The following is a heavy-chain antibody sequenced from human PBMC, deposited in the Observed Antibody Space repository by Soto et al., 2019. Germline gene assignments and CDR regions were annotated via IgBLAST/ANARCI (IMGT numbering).Heavy chain of an antibody. J-gene: IGHJ6*02. CDR1: GFTFSSYA. D-gene: IGHD6-13*01. CDR2: ISYDGSNK. V-gene: IGHV3-30-3*01. CDR3: ARGGVYSSSWYFGRPLYYGMDV. Sequence: QVRLVESGGGVVQPGRSLRLSCAASGFTFSSYAMHWVRQAPGKGLEWVAVISYDGSNKYYADSVKGRFTISRDNSKNTLYLQMNSLRAEDTAVYYCARGGVYSSSWYFGRPLYYGMDVWGQGTTVTVSS.